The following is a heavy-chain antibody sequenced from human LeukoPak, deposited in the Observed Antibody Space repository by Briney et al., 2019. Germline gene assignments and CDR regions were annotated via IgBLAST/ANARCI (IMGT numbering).Heavy chain of an antibody. Sequence: SETLSLTCAVYGGSFSGYYWSWIRQPPGKGLEWIGEINHSGSTNYNPSLKSRVTISVDTSKKQFSLKLRSVTAADTAVYYCGRADRLAYCGGDCQGSFDYWGQGTLVTVSS. D-gene: IGHD2-21*02. CDR2: INHSGST. CDR3: GRADRLAYCGGDCQGSFDY. CDR1: GGSFSGYY. J-gene: IGHJ4*02. V-gene: IGHV4-34*01.